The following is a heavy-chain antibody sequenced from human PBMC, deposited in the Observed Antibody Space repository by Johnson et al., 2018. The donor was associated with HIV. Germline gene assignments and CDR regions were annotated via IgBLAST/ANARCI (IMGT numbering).Heavy chain of an antibody. CDR3: AKDGATRAVDI. CDR1: GFTVSSNY. D-gene: IGHD1-26*01. V-gene: IGHV3-23*04. J-gene: IGHJ3*02. CDR2: ISVSGGST. Sequence: MQLVVSGGGLVQPGGSLRLSCAASGFTVSSNYMGWVRQAPGKGLEWVSTISVSGGSTYYADSVKGRFTITRDNSKNTLYLQMNSLRAEDTAVYYCAKDGATRAVDIWGQGTMVTVSS.